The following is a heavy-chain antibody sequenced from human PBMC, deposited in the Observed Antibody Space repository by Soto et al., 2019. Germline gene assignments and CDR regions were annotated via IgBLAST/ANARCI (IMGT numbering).Heavy chain of an antibody. D-gene: IGHD3-22*01. J-gene: IGHJ4*02. V-gene: IGHV1-3*01. Sequence: ASVKVSCKASGYTFTSYAMHWVRQAPGQRLEWMGWINAGNGNTKYSQKFQGRVTITRDTSASTAYMELSSLRSEDTAVYYCTTGLSNGYYNFDYWGQGTPVTLSS. CDR3: TTGLSNGYYNFDY. CDR2: INAGNGNT. CDR1: GYTFTSYA.